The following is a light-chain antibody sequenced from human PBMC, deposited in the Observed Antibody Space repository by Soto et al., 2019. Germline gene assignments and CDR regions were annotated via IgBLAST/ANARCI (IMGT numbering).Light chain of an antibody. CDR2: YDD. V-gene: IGLV1-36*01. J-gene: IGLJ2*01. CDR1: TSNIGNNA. Sequence: QSVLTQPPSVSEAPRQRVTISCSGTTSNIGNNAVNWYQQLPGKAPKLLIYYDDLLPSGVSDRFSGSKSGTSASLAISGLPYEDEADYYCSAWDDSLNGVVFGGGTKLTVL. CDR3: SAWDDSLNGVV.